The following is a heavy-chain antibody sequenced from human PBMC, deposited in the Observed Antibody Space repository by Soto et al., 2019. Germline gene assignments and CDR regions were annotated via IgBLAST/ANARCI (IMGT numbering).Heavy chain of an antibody. CDR3: ARELHDSSGAFDH. D-gene: IGHD3-22*01. CDR2: VWYDGSNK. CDR1: GFTFSSYG. Sequence: VQLVESGGGVVQPGKSLRLSCAASGFTFSSYGMHWVRQAPGKGLEWVAVVWYDGSNKYYADSVKGRFTISRDNSKNTLHLQMNSLRAEDTAVYYCARELHDSSGAFDHWGQGTLVTVSS. J-gene: IGHJ4*02. V-gene: IGHV3-33*01.